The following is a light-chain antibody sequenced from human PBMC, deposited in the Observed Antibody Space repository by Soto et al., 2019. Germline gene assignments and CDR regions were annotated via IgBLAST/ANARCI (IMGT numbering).Light chain of an antibody. J-gene: IGKJ2*01. CDR2: GAS. CDR1: QSVSSSY. V-gene: IGKV3-20*01. Sequence: EIVLTQSPGTLSLSPGERATLSCRASQSVSSSYLAWYQQKPGQAPRLLIYGASSRATVIPDRFSGSGSVTDFTLTISRLEPEDFAVYYCQQYGSSYTFGQGTKLEIK. CDR3: QQYGSSYT.